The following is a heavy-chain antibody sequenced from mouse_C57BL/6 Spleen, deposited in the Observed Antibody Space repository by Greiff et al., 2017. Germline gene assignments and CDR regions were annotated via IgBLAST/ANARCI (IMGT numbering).Heavy chain of an antibody. CDR3: ARSYYYGSSYGAMDY. CDR2: INPNYGTT. Sequence: VQLQQSGPELVKPGASVKISCKASGYSFTDYNMNWVKQSNGKSLEWIGVINPNYGTTSYNQKFKGKATLTVDQSSSTAYMQLNSLTSEDSAVXYGARSYYYGSSYGAMDYWGQGTSVTVSS. D-gene: IGHD1-1*01. V-gene: IGHV1-39*01. J-gene: IGHJ4*01. CDR1: GYSFTDYN.